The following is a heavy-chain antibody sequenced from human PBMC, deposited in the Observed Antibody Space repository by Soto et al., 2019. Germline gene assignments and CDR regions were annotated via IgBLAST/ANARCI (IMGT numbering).Heavy chain of an antibody. CDR3: ATDRRLSGWFGEFSDY. D-gene: IGHD3-10*01. V-gene: IGHV1-24*01. CDR2: FDPEDGET. J-gene: IGHJ4*02. Sequence: ASVKVSCKVSGYTLTELSMHWVRQAPGKGLEWMGGFDPEDGETIYAQRFQGRVTMTEDTSTDTAYMELSSLRFEDTAIYYCATDRRLSGWFGEFSDYWGQGTLVTVSS. CDR1: GYTLTELS.